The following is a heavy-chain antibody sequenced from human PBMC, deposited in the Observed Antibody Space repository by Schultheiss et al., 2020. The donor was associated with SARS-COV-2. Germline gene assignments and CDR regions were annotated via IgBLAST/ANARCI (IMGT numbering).Heavy chain of an antibody. Sequence: GGSLRLSCKGSGYSFTSYWISWVRQMPGKGLEWMGRIDPSDSYTNYSPSFQGHVTISADKSISTAYLQWSSLKASDTAMYYCARQIRGCSSTSCYVFWGQGTLVTVSS. J-gene: IGHJ4*02. CDR2: IDPSDSYT. D-gene: IGHD2-2*01. CDR1: GYSFTSYW. V-gene: IGHV5-10-1*01. CDR3: ARQIRGCSSTSCYVF.